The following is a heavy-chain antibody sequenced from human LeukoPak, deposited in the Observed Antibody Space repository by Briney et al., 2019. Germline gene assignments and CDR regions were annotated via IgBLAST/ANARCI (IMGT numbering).Heavy chain of an antibody. Sequence: SETLSLTCTIAGYSIRSGYYWGWIRQPPGKGREWIGSIYHSGNTYYNPSLKSRVTISVDTSKNQFSLKLSSVTAADTAVYYCARGQGPSVPFDHWGQGTLVTVSS. J-gene: IGHJ4*02. CDR3: ARGQGPSVPFDH. CDR2: IYHSGNT. CDR1: GYSIRSGYY. V-gene: IGHV4-38-2*02.